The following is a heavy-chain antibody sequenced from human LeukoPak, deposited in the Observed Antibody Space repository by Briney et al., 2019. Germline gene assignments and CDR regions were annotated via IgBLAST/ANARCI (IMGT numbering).Heavy chain of an antibody. V-gene: IGHV4-59*01. CDR3: AREVYMGYFDY. CDR1: GGSISSYY. J-gene: IGHJ4*02. Sequence: SETLSLTCTVSGGSISSYYWSWIRQPPGKGLEWIGYIYYSGSTNYNPSLKSRVTISVDTSKNQFSLKLSSVTAADTAVCYCAREVYMGYFDYWGQGTLVTVSS. CDR2: IYYSGST. D-gene: IGHD1-14*01.